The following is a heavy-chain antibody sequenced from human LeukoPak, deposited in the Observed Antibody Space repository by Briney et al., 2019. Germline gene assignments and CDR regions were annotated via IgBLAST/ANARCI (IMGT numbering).Heavy chain of an antibody. J-gene: IGHJ3*02. CDR2: IYPGDSDT. CDR1: GYRFTSYF. V-gene: IGHV5-51*01. D-gene: IGHD3-10*01. Sequence: GESLKISCKGSGYRFTSYFIAWVRQMPGKGLERMGIIYPGDSDTGYSPSFQGQVTISADKSTSTAYLQWSSLKASDTAMYYCARSYGSGSYGGAFDIWGQGTMVTVSS. CDR3: ARSYGSGSYGGAFDI.